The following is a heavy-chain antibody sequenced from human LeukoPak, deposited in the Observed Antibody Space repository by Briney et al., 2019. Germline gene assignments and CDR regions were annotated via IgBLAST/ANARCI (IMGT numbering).Heavy chain of an antibody. Sequence: ALVKVSCKASGYTFTSYDINWVRQATGQGLEWMGWMNPNSGNTGYARKFQGRVTMTRNTSISTAYMELSSLRSEDTAVYYCARLNTVTNFDYWGQGTLVTVSS. J-gene: IGHJ4*02. CDR1: GYTFTSYD. D-gene: IGHD4-17*01. CDR3: ARLNTVTNFDY. V-gene: IGHV1-8*01. CDR2: MNPNSGNT.